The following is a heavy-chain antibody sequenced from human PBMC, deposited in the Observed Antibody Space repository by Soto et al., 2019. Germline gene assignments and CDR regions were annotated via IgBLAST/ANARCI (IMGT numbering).Heavy chain of an antibody. V-gene: IGHV3-23*01. D-gene: IGHD4-17*01. CDR2: ISGSGGST. CDR3: AKLSSMTTVMYFDY. CDR1: GFTFSSYA. J-gene: IGHJ4*02. Sequence: PGGSLRLSCAASGFTFSSYAMSWVRQAPGKGLEWVSAISGSGGSTYYADSVKGRFTISRDNSKNTLYLQMDSLRAEDTAVYYCAKLSSMTTVMYFDYWGQGTLVTVSS.